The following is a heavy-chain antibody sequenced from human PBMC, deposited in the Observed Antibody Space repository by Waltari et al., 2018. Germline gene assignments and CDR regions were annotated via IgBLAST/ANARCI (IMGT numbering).Heavy chain of an antibody. CDR1: GGSISSYY. CDR2: IYYSGST. CDR3: ARVMVRGVFDY. Sequence: QVQLQESGPGLVKPSETLSLTCTVSGGSISSYYWSWIRQPPGKGLEWIGYIYYSGSTNYNPALKSRVTISGDTSKNQFSLKLSSVTAADTAVYYCARVMVRGVFDYWGQGTLVTVSS. J-gene: IGHJ4*02. D-gene: IGHD3-10*01. V-gene: IGHV4-59*01.